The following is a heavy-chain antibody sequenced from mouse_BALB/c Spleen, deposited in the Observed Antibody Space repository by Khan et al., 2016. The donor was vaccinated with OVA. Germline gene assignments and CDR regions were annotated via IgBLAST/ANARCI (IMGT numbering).Heavy chain of an antibody. V-gene: IGHV5-9-3*01. J-gene: IGHJ3*01. CDR3: ARHNYGPFAY. Sequence: EVELVESGGGLVKPGRPLKLSCTTSGFTFSTYAMSWVRQTPEKRLEWVATISSGGDYTYYPDSVKGRFTISRDKAKSTLYLQMSSLGYEDTAMYYCARHNYGPFAYWGQGTLVTVSA. CDR1: GFTFSTYA. D-gene: IGHD1-1*01. CDR2: ISSGGDYT.